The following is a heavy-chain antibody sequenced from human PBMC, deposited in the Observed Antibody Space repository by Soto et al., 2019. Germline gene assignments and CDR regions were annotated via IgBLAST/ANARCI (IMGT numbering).Heavy chain of an antibody. Sequence: ASVKVSCKASGYTFTSYAMHWVRQAPGQRLEWMGWINAGNGNTKYSQKFQGRVTITRDTSASTAYTELSSLRSEDTAVYYRARVGCSSTSCYASYYYYMDVWGKGTTVTVSS. V-gene: IGHV1-3*01. CDR1: GYTFTSYA. CDR3: ARVGCSSTSCYASYYYYMDV. J-gene: IGHJ6*03. D-gene: IGHD2-2*01. CDR2: INAGNGNT.